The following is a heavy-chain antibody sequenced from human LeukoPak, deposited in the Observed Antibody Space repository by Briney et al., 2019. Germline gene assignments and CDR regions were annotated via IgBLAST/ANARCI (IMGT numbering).Heavy chain of an antibody. CDR2: ISSSSSYI. V-gene: IGHV3-21*01. CDR1: GFTFSSYS. D-gene: IGHD4-17*01. J-gene: IGHJ4*02. CDR3: AREWTTVTTVDY. Sequence: PGGSLRLSCAASGFTFSSYSMNWVRQAPGKGLEWVSSISSSSSYIYYADSVKGRFTISRDNAKNSLYLQMSSLRAEDTAVYYCAREWTTVTTVDYWGQGTLVTVSS.